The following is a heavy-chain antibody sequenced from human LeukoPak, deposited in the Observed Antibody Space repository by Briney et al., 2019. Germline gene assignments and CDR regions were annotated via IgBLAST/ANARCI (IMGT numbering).Heavy chain of an antibody. CDR1: GGSFSGYY. CDR2: INHSGST. D-gene: IGHD3-3*01. CDR3: ARQIQVSVTIFGVVTFFDY. J-gene: IGHJ4*02. Sequence: SETLSLTCAVYGGSFSGYYWSWIRQPPGKGLEWIGEINHSGSTNYNPSLKSRVTISVDTSKNQFSLKLSSVTAADTAVYYCARQIQVSVTIFGVVTFFDYWGQGTLVTVSS. V-gene: IGHV4-34*01.